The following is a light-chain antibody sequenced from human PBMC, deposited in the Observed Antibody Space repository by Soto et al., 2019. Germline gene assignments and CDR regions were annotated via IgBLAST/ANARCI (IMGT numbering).Light chain of an antibody. Sequence: DIPMTQSPSSVSASVGDRVTITCRASQDISGWLAWYQQKPGKAPKLLIYAASRLHSGVPSRFSGSESGTDFTLTISSLQPEDSATYYCQQANSFPLTFGGGTKVEIK. J-gene: IGKJ4*01. CDR2: AAS. CDR1: QDISGW. CDR3: QQANSFPLT. V-gene: IGKV1-12*01.